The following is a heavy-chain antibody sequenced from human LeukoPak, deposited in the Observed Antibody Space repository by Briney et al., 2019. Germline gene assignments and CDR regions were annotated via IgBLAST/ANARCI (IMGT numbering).Heavy chain of an antibody. Sequence: SETLSLTCAVYGGSSSGYYWSWIRQPPGKGLEWIGEINHSGSTNYNPSLKSRVTISVDTSKNQFSLKLSSVTAADTAVYYCARGEGQLWSYYFDYWGQGTLVTVSS. J-gene: IGHJ4*02. CDR1: GGSSSGYY. CDR2: INHSGST. CDR3: ARGEGQLWSYYFDY. V-gene: IGHV4-34*01. D-gene: IGHD5-18*01.